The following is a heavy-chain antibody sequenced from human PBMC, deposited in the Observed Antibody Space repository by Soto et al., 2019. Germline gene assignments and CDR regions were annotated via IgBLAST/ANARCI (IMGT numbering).Heavy chain of an antibody. J-gene: IGHJ6*03. CDR2: TYYRSRWYN. Sequence: PSETLSLTCAISGDSVSSNSAAWNWIRLSPSRGLEWLARTYYRSRWYNDYAVSVRSRITVNPDTSKNQFSLQLTSVTPEDTAVYYCARLRSYYYYMDVWGKGTTVTVSS. V-gene: IGHV6-1*01. CDR3: ARLRSYYYYMDV. CDR1: GDSVSSNSAA.